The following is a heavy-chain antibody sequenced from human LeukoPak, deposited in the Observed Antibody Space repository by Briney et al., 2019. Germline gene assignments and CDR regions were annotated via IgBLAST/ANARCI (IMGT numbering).Heavy chain of an antibody. J-gene: IGHJ3*02. CDR2: ISSSGSTI. CDR1: GFTFSSYE. D-gene: IGHD3-22*01. Sequence: GRSLRLSCVASGFTFSSYEMNWVRQAPGKGLEWVSYISSSGSTIYYTDSVKGRFTISRDNAKNSLYLQMNSLRAEDTAVYYRAGVLVVIIREGDAFDIWGQGTMVTVSS. CDR3: AGVLVVIIREGDAFDI. V-gene: IGHV3-48*03.